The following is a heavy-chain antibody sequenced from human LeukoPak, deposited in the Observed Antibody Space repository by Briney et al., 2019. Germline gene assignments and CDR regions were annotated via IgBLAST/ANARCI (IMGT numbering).Heavy chain of an antibody. Sequence: GGSLRLSCAASGFTFSSYNMNWVRQAPGKGLEWVSSISSSSNYIYYADSVKGQFTISRDNAKNSLYLQMNSLRAEDTAVYYCARDFLTILGAFDIWGQGTMVTVSS. V-gene: IGHV3-21*01. J-gene: IGHJ3*02. CDR1: GFTFSSYN. D-gene: IGHD3-9*01. CDR2: ISSSSNYI. CDR3: ARDFLTILGAFDI.